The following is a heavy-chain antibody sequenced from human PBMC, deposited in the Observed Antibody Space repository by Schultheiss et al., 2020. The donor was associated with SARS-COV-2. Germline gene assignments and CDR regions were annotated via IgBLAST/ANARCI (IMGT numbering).Heavy chain of an antibody. CDR2: INPNSGGT. D-gene: IGHD2-2*01. Sequence: ASVKVSCKASGYTFTGYYMHWVRQAPGQGLEWMGWINPNSGGTNYAQKFQGWVTMTRDTSISTAYMELSRLRSEDTAVYYCASPYCSSTSCSYTYYYYGMDVWAKGPRSPSP. CDR3: ASPYCSSTSCSYTYYYYGMDV. J-gene: IGHJ6*02. V-gene: IGHV1-2*04. CDR1: GYTFTGYY.